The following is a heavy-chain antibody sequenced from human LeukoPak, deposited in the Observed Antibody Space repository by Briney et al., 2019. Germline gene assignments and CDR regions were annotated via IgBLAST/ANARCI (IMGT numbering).Heavy chain of an antibody. CDR2: INWNGGST. Sequence: GGSLRLSCAGSGYSFDDYGMRWVRQAPGKGLEWVAGINWNGGSTGYAASVKGRCTISRDNAKNALYPEMNSLSAEDTAFYYCVRLGRDGYTYGAAYWGLGTLVTVSS. CDR1: GYSFDDYG. D-gene: IGHD5-24*01. V-gene: IGHV3-20*04. CDR3: VRLGRDGYTYGAAY. J-gene: IGHJ1*01.